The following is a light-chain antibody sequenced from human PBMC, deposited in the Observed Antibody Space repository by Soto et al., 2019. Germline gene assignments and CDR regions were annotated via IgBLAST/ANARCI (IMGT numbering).Light chain of an antibody. CDR1: QSVGTY. CDR2: DSS. Sequence: DIVMTQSPATLSLSPGERATLSCRASQSVGTYSAWYQQKPGQAPRLLIYDSSKRATDIPARFSGSGSGTDFTLTISSLEPEDFAVYYCQQRSIWPPAFGGGTKVEIK. CDR3: QQRSIWPPA. J-gene: IGKJ4*01. V-gene: IGKV3-11*01.